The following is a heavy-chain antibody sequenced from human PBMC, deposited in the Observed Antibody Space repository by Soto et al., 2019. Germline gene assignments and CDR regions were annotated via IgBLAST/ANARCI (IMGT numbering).Heavy chain of an antibody. CDR1: GFPFSGYA. V-gene: IGHV3-23*01. CDR3: AKSPDFYYYGMDV. J-gene: IGHJ6*02. Sequence: EVQLLESGGGLVQPGGSQRLSCAASGFPFSGYAMTWVRQAPGKGLEWVSSISGSGANTYYADYVKGRFTISRDNSKNTVSLQMNCLRADDTAVYYCAKSPDFYYYGMDVWGQGTTVTVSS. CDR2: ISGSGANT.